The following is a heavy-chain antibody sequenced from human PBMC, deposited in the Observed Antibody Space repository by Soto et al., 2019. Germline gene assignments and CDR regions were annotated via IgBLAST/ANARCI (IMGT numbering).Heavy chain of an antibody. Sequence: ASVKVSCKASGYTFISYVMHWVRQAPGQMLEWVGWINAGNGDTRYSQKFQGRVTITSDTSASTAYMELSSLRSEDTAVYYCARDKCSGGSCYRDAFDLWGQGTMVTVSS. CDR1: GYTFISYV. CDR2: INAGNGDT. V-gene: IGHV1-3*01. CDR3: ARDKCSGGSCYRDAFDL. D-gene: IGHD2-15*01. J-gene: IGHJ3*01.